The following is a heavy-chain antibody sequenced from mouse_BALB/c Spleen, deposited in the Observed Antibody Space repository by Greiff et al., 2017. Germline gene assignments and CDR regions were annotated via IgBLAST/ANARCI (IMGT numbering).Heavy chain of an antibody. CDR3: ARYDYNAFAY. CDR1: GYTFTSYW. V-gene: IGHV1S81*02. J-gene: IGHJ3*01. CDR2: INPSNGRT. D-gene: IGHD2-4*01. Sequence: QVQLQQSGAELVKPGASVKLSCKASGYTFTSYWMHWVKQRPGQGLEWIGEINPSNGRTNYNEKFKSKATLTVDKSSSTAYMQLSSLTSEDSAVYYCARYDYNAFAYWGQGTLVTVSA.